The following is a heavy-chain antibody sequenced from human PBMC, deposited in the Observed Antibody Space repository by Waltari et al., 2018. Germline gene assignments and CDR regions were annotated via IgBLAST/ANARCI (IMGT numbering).Heavy chain of an antibody. V-gene: IGHV1-2*06. CDR2: INPNSGGT. CDR1: GYTCTGYY. CDR3: ASGLIPYYYYYYMDV. Sequence: QVQLVQSGAEGKKPVASVKVSCKASGYTCTGYYLHWVRQAPGQGLEWMGRINPNSGGTNYAQKFQGRVTMTRDTSISTAYMELSRLRSDDTAVYYCASGLIPYYYYYYMDVWGKGTTVTVSS. J-gene: IGHJ6*03. D-gene: IGHD3-16*01.